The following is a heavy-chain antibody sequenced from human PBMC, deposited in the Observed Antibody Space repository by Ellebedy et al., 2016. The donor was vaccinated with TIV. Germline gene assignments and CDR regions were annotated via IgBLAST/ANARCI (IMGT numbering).Heavy chain of an antibody. D-gene: IGHD2-2*01. CDR3: TSPYPGRLDY. V-gene: IGHV4-59*11. J-gene: IGHJ4*02. Sequence: SETLSLXCSVSGDSISNPYWSWIRQPPGKGLEWIGYIRYSGSTNYNPSLKSRVTISIDTSKNQFSLKLTSVTTADTAVYYCTSPYPGRLDYWGQGILVSVSS. CDR2: IRYSGST. CDR1: GDSISNPY.